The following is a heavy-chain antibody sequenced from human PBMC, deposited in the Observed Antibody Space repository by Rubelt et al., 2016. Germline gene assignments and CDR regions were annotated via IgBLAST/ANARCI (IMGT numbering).Heavy chain of an antibody. CDR3: AGCITIFGVASCYFDY. J-gene: IGHJ4*02. Sequence: QVQLQESGPGLVKPSETLSLTCTVSGGSISSYYWRWIRQPPGKGLEWIGYIYYSGSTNYNPSLKSRVTISVHTSKDQFSLKLSSVSAADAAVDYWAGCITIFGVASCYFDYWGQGTLVTVSS. V-gene: IGHV4-59*01. CDR1: GGSISSYY. D-gene: IGHD3-3*01. CDR2: IYYSGST.